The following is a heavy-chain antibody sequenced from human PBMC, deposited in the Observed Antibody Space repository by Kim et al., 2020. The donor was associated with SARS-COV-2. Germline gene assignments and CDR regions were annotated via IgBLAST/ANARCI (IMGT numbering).Heavy chain of an antibody. J-gene: IGHJ6*02. Sequence: GGSLRLSCAASGFTFSNAWMSWVRQAPGKGLEWVGRIKSKTDGGTTDYAAPVKGRFTISRDDSKNTLYLQMNSLKTEDTAVYYCTTPRSIAAAGTPGLGMDVWGQGTTVTVSS. V-gene: IGHV3-15*01. CDR1: GFTFSNAW. CDR3: TTPRSIAAAGTPGLGMDV. D-gene: IGHD6-13*01. CDR2: IKSKTDGGTT.